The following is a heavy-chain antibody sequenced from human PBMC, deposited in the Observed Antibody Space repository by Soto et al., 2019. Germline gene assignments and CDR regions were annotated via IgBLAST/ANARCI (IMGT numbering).Heavy chain of an antibody. CDR1: GFTFSSYG. D-gene: IGHD2-8*01. V-gene: IGHV3-30*18. J-gene: IGHJ4*02. CDR2: ISYDGSNK. Sequence: QVQLVESGGGVVQPGRSLRLSCAASGFTFSSYGMHWVRQAPGKGLEWVAVISYDGSNKYYADSVKGRFTISRDNSKNTLYLHMNSLRAEDTAVYYCAKDKGRIVLMVYASYYFDYWGQGTLVTVSS. CDR3: AKDKGRIVLMVYASYYFDY.